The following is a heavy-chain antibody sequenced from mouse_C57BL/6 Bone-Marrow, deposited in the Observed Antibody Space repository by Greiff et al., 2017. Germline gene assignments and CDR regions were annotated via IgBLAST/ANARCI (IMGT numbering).Heavy chain of an antibody. V-gene: IGHV1-55*01. J-gene: IGHJ3*01. CDR1: GYTFTSYW. D-gene: IGHD1-1*01. CDR2: IYPGSGST. CDR3: ARQAYYYGSSPFAY. Sequence: VQLQQPGAELVKPGASVKMSCKASGYTFTSYWITWVKQRPGQGLEWIGDIYPGSGSTNYNEKFKSKATLTVDTSSSTAYMHLSSLTSEYSAVYYFARQAYYYGSSPFAYWGQGTLVTVSA.